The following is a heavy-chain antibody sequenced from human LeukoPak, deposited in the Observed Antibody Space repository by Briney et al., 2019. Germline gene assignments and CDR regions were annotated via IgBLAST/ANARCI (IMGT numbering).Heavy chain of an antibody. J-gene: IGHJ4*02. CDR2: INHSGST. CDR1: GGSFSGYY. CDR3: ARGFNERTPAACDY. V-gene: IGHV4-34*01. Sequence: SETLSLTCAVYGGSFSGYYWSWIRQPPGKGLEWIGEINHSGSTDYNPSLKSRVTISVDTSKNQFSLKLSSVTAADTAVYYCARGFNERTPAACDYWGQGALVTVSP. D-gene: IGHD6-13*01.